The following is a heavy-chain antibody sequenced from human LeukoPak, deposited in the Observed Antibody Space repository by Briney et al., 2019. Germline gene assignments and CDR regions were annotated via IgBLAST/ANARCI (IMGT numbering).Heavy chain of an antibody. Sequence: GRSLRLSCAASGFTFSSYAMHWVRQAPGKGLEWVAVISYDGSNKYYADSVKGRFTISRDNSKNTLYLQMNSLRAEDTAVYYCAREDFYYGMDVWGQGTTATVSS. CDR3: AREDFYYGMDV. CDR1: GFTFSSYA. CDR2: ISYDGSNK. J-gene: IGHJ6*02. V-gene: IGHV3-30-3*01.